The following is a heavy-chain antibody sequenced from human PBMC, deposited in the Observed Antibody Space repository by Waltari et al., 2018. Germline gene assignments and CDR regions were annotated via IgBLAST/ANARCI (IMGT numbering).Heavy chain of an antibody. Sequence: QVQLQQWGAGLLKPSETLSLTCAVYGGSFSGYYWSWIRQPRGKGLEWIGEIIQIGRPTNNPSLKRRITISVDTSENQFSLKLSSVTAADTAGYYGARGRTRIYGSGSAGDYRGQGTLVTVSS. CDR1: GGSFSGYY. J-gene: IGHJ4*02. V-gene: IGHV4-34*01. CDR2: IIQIGRP. D-gene: IGHD3-10*01. CDR3: ARGRTRIYGSGSAGDY.